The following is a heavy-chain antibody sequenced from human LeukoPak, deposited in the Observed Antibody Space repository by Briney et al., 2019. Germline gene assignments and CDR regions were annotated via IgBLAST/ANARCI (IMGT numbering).Heavy chain of an antibody. CDR2: ISGSGGST. J-gene: IGHJ4*02. CDR3: AKAPNTAFDS. CDR1: EFTFSSYA. V-gene: IGHV3-23*01. D-gene: IGHD1/OR15-1a*01. Sequence: PGGSLRLSCAASEFTFSSYAMSWVREDPGKGLEWGSAISGSGGSTYYADSVKGRFTIARDNSKTTLYLQMHRRRAEDTPVHSRAKAPNTAFDSWGQGTPVTVSS.